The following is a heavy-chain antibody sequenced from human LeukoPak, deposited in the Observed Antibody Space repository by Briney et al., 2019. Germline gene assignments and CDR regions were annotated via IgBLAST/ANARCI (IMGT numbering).Heavy chain of an antibody. V-gene: IGHV4-39*01. CDR1: GGSISSSNDY. J-gene: IGHJ4*02. CDR2: IYYSGST. D-gene: IGHD3-10*01. CDR3: ATAHYYGSGSYN. Sequence: SETLSLTCTVSGGSISSSNDYWGWIRQPPGKGLEWIGGIYYSGSTHYNPSLKSRLTISVDTSKTQFSLKLSSVTAADTAVYYCATAHYYGSGSYNWGQGTLVTVSS.